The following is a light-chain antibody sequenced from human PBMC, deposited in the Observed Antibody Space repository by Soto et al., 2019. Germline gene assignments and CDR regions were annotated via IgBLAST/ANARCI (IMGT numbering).Light chain of an antibody. Sequence: EIVLTQSPGTLSLSPGERATLSCRASQSVSREFLAWYQQKPGQAPRLLIYAASARAAGIPDRFSGGGSGTDFTLTVSRLEPEDFAIHYCQQYHTSPRTFGQGTKVDIK. J-gene: IGKJ1*01. CDR1: QSVSREF. CDR3: QQYHTSPRT. V-gene: IGKV3-20*01. CDR2: AAS.